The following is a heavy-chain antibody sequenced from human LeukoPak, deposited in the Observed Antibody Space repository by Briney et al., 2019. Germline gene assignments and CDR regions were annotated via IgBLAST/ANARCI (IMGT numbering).Heavy chain of an antibody. V-gene: IGHV4-59*08. J-gene: IGHJ6*02. CDR3: ARHTYYYYGMDV. CDR1: GGSISRYY. Sequence: SETLSLTCTVSGGSISRYYWSWIRQPPGKGLGWIGYIYYSGSTNYNPSLKSRVTISVDTSKNQFSLKLSSVTAADTAVYYCARHTYYYYGMDVWGQGTTVTVSS. CDR2: IYYSGST.